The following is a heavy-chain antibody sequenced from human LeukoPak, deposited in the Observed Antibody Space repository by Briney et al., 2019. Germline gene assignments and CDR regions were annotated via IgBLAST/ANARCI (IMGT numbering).Heavy chain of an antibody. Sequence: SETLSLTCTVSGGSISSGDYYWSWIRQPPGKGLEWIGYIYYSGSTNYNPSLKSRVTISVDTSKNQSSLKLSSVTAADTAVYYCARENPPYYYYGMDVWGQGTTVTVSS. V-gene: IGHV4-61*08. CDR2: IYYSGST. CDR3: ARENPPYYYYGMDV. CDR1: GGSISSGDYY. J-gene: IGHJ6*02.